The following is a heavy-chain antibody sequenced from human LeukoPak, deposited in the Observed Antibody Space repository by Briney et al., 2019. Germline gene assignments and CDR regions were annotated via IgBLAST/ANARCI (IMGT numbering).Heavy chain of an antibody. V-gene: IGHV3-30*18. Sequence: GGSLRLSCAASGFTFSSYGMHWVRQAPGKGLEWVAVISYDGSNKYYADSVKGRFTISRDNSKSTLYLQMNSLRAEDTAVYYCAKDPRWEQQPSYYFDYWGQGTLVTVSS. CDR3: AKDPRWEQQPSYYFDY. CDR2: ISYDGSNK. J-gene: IGHJ4*02. D-gene: IGHD6-13*01. CDR1: GFTFSSYG.